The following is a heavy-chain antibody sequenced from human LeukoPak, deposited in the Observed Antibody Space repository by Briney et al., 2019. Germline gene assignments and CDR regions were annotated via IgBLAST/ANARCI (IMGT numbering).Heavy chain of an antibody. CDR3: ATDRRVAHFDWLSHGAFDI. CDR1: GYTFTSYG. J-gene: IGHJ3*02. V-gene: IGHV1-18*01. CDR2: ISAYNGNT. D-gene: IGHD3-9*01. Sequence: ASVKVSFKASGYTFTSYGISWVRQAPGQGLEWMGWISAYNGNTNYAQKLQGRVTMTTDTSTSTAYMELRSLRSDDTAVYYCATDRRVAHFDWLSHGAFDIWGQGTMVTVSS.